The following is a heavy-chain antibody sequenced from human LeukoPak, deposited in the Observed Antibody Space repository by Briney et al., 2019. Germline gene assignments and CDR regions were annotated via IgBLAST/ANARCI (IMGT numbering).Heavy chain of an antibody. CDR3: AREGVLQGGYYRYYFDY. CDR1: GYTFTSYG. D-gene: IGHD3-3*01. V-gene: IGHV1-46*01. J-gene: IGHJ4*02. CDR2: INPNGGST. Sequence: ASVKVSCKASGYTFTSYGISWVRQAPGQGLEWMGIINPNGGSTSYAQKFQGRVVMTRDTSTSTVYMELTSLRSEDTAVYFCAREGVLQGGYYRYYFDYWGQGTLVTVSS.